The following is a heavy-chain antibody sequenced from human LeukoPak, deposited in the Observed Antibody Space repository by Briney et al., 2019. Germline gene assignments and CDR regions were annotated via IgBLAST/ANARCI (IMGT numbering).Heavy chain of an antibody. D-gene: IGHD3-22*01. CDR2: MNPNSGNT. J-gene: IGHJ4*02. V-gene: IGHV1-8*01. CDR3: ARDLGYYYDSSGGGYFDH. Sequence: ASVKVSCKASGYTFTSYDINWVRQATGQGLEWMGWMNPNSGNTGYAQKFQGRVTMTRNTSISTAYMELSSLRSEDTAVYYCARDLGYYYDSSGGGYFDHWGQGTLVTVSS. CDR1: GYTFTSYD.